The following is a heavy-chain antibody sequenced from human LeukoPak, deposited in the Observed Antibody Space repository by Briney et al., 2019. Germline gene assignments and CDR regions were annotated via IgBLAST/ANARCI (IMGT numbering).Heavy chain of an antibody. V-gene: IGHV3-21*01. CDR1: GFTFSSYS. CDR3: ARGKRWLQFGFDY. Sequence: PGGSLRLSCAASGFTFSSYSMNWVRQAPGKGLEWVSSISSSSSYIYYADSVKGRFSISRDNAKNSLYVQMNSLRAEDTAVYYCARGKRWLQFGFDYWGQGTLVTVPS. D-gene: IGHD5-12*01. J-gene: IGHJ4*02. CDR2: ISSSSSYI.